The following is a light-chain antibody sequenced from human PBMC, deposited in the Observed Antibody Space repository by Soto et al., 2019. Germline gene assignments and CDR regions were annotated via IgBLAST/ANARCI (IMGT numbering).Light chain of an antibody. Sequence: QSALTQPASVSGSPGQSITISCTGTSSDVGGYNYVSWYQHPPGKAPKLMIYDVSNRPSGVSNRFSGSKSGNTASLTISGLQPEDEADYYCCSYTTSNTRQIVFGTGTKLTVL. CDR2: DVS. V-gene: IGLV2-14*03. CDR3: CSYTTSNTRQIV. CDR1: SSDVGGYNY. J-gene: IGLJ1*01.